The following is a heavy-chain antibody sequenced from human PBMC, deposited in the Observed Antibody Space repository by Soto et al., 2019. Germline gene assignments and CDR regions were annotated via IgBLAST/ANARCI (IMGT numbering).Heavy chain of an antibody. CDR2: IWYDGSNK. J-gene: IGHJ6*02. Sequence: QVQLVESGGGVVQPGRSLRLSCAASGFTFSSYGMHWVRQAPGKGLEWVAVIWYDGSNKYYADSVKGRFTISRDNSKNTQYLQMNSLRGDDRAVYYCARDLSCSGGSGQAAYYYYGMDVGGQGTTVTVSS. CDR1: GFTFSSYG. CDR3: ARDLSCSGGSGQAAYYYYGMDV. D-gene: IGHD2-15*01. V-gene: IGHV3-33*01.